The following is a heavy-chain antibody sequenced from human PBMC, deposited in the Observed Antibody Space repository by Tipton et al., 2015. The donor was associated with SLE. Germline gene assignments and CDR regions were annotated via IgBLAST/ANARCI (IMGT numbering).Heavy chain of an antibody. J-gene: IGHJ5*02. D-gene: IGHD4-17*01. CDR1: GGSISSYY. V-gene: IGHV4-59*01. Sequence: LRLSCTVSGGSISSYYWSWIRQPPGKGLEWIGYIYYSGSTNYNPSLKSRVTISVDTSKNQFSLKLSSVTAADTAVYYCATATVTTNWFDPWGQGTLVTVSS. CDR3: ATATVTTNWFDP. CDR2: IYYSGST.